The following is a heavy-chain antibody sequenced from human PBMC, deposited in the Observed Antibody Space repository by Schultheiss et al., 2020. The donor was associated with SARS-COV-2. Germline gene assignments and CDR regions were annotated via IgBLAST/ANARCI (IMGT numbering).Heavy chain of an antibody. CDR3: AKDIFRRGYSYGSYDY. J-gene: IGHJ4*02. CDR2: ISYDGSNK. V-gene: IGHV3-30*18. Sequence: GGSLRLSCAASGFTFSSYGMHWVRQAPGKGLEWVAVISYDGSNKYYADSVKGRFTISRDNAKNSLYLQMNSLRAEDTALYYCAKDIFRRGYSYGSYDYWGQGTLVTVSS. CDR1: GFTFSSYG. D-gene: IGHD5-18*01.